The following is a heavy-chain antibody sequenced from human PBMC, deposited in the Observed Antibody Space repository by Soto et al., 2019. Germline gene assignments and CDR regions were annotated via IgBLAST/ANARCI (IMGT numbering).Heavy chain of an antibody. Sequence: QLQLQESGPGLVKPSETLSLTCTVSSGSISSSSYYWGWIRQSPGKGLEWIGTISYSGTTYYNPSLKSRVTISVDTSKNQFSLNLSTVTAADTAVYYCARRRGGVVATENWFDPWGQGTLVTVSS. J-gene: IGHJ5*02. CDR1: SGSISSSSYY. D-gene: IGHD5-12*01. CDR2: ISYSGTT. V-gene: IGHV4-39*01. CDR3: ARRRGGVVATENWFDP.